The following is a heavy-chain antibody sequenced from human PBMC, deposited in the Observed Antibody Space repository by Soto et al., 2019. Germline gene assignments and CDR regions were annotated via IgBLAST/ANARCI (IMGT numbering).Heavy chain of an antibody. Sequence: EVQLVESGGGLIQPGGSLRLSCAASGFTVSSKYMTWVRQAPGKGLGWVSFIYGGGTTYYAASVKGRYTISRDNSKNTLYLQVNSLRAEDTAVYYCVQATGWRGVDFWGQGTLVTVSS. V-gene: IGHV3-53*01. D-gene: IGHD6-19*01. CDR1: GFTVSSKY. CDR2: IYGGGTT. CDR3: VQATGWRGVDF. J-gene: IGHJ4*02.